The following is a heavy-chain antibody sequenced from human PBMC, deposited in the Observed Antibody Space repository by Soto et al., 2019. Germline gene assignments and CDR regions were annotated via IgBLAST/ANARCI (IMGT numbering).Heavy chain of an antibody. V-gene: IGHV3-23*01. CDR3: AKGGGYCSGGSCYRGGPPGS. Sequence: EVQLLESGGGLVQPGGSLRLSCAASGFTFSSYAMSWVRQAPGKGLEWVSAISGSGGSTYYADSVKGRFTISRDNSKNTLYLQMNSLRAEDTAVYYCAKGGGYCSGGSCYRGGPPGSWGQGTLVTVSS. CDR1: GFTFSSYA. J-gene: IGHJ4*02. CDR2: ISGSGGST. D-gene: IGHD2-15*01.